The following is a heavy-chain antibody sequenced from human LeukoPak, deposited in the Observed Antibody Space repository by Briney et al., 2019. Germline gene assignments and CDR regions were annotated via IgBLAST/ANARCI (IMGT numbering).Heavy chain of an antibody. CDR2: IYYSGST. CDR3: ARLGGFHYYGSGSYTLPYYYYYMDV. D-gene: IGHD3-10*01. V-gene: IGHV4-39*01. Sequence: SETLSLTCTASGGSISSSSYYWGWIRQPPGKGLEWIGSIYYSGSTYYNPSLKSRVTISVDTSKNQFSLKLSSVTAADTAVYYCARLGGFHYYGSGSYTLPYYYYYMDVWGKGTTVTVSS. J-gene: IGHJ6*03. CDR1: GGSISSSSYY.